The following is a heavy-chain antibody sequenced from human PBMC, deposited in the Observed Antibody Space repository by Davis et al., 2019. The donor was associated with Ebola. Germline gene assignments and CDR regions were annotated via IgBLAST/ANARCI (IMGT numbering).Heavy chain of an antibody. CDR1: GFTFSSYA. V-gene: IGHV3-64*04. Sequence: GGSLRLSCSASGFTFSSYAMHWVRQAPGKGLEYVSAISSNGGSTYYADSVKGRFTISRDNSKNTLYLQMNSLRAEDTAVYYCARDSVDSSGYYYGYFAHWGQGALVTVSS. CDR3: ARDSVDSSGYYYGYFAH. J-gene: IGHJ4*02. CDR2: ISSNGGST. D-gene: IGHD3-22*01.